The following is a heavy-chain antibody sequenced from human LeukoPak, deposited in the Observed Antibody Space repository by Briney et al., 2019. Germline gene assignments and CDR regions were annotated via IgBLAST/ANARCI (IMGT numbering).Heavy chain of an antibody. CDR1: GFTFSSYA. V-gene: IGHV3-23*01. D-gene: IGHD3-3*01. Sequence: GGSLRLSCAASGFTFSSYAMSWVRRAPGKGLEWVSAISGSGGSTYYADSVKGRFTISRDNSKNTLYLQMNSLRAEDTAVYYCAKEENYDFLPSMDVWGKGTTVTVSS. CDR2: ISGSGGST. CDR3: AKEENYDFLPSMDV. J-gene: IGHJ6*03.